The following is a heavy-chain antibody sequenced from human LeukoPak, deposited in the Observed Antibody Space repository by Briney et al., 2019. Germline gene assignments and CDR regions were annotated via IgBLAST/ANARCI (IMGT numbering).Heavy chain of an antibody. V-gene: IGHV3-64D*09. CDR2: INDNGGRT. J-gene: IGHJ4*02. CDR1: RFTFSRSA. CDR3: VKDVGGSYAFDY. D-gene: IGHD1-26*01. Sequence: PGLTLRLSCSASRFTFSRSAMHWVREAPGKGLEYGSGINDNGGRTHYGDSEKGRFSITRDNSKNTLHLQMSTLRAEDTALYYCVKDVGGSYAFDYWGQGILVTVAS.